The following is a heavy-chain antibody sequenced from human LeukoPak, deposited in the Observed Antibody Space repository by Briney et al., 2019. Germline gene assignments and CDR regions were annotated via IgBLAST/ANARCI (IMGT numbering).Heavy chain of an antibody. CDR2: IKEDGSEK. J-gene: IGHJ6*02. Sequence: GGSLRLSCAASGFTFSSYSMNWVRQAPGRGLEWVANIKEDGSEKFYVDSVKGRFTISRDNAKSSLFLQMNSLRAEDTAVYYCARGLEDPPNYGMDVWGQGTTVTVSS. CDR1: GFTFSSYS. V-gene: IGHV3-7*03. CDR3: ARGLEDPPNYGMDV. D-gene: IGHD2-15*01.